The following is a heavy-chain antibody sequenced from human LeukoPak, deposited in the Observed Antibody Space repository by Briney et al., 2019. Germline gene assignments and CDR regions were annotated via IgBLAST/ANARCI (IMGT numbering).Heavy chain of an antibody. D-gene: IGHD6-13*01. CDR1: GGSISSYY. V-gene: IGHV4-59*01. Sequence: PSETLSLTCTVSGGSISSYYWSWIRQPPGKGLEWFGYIYYSGSTNYNPSLKSRVTISVDTSKNQFSLKLSSVTAADTAVYYCARGRYSSSWYRVWGQGTLVTVSS. CDR2: IYYSGST. J-gene: IGHJ4*02. CDR3: ARGRYSSSWYRV.